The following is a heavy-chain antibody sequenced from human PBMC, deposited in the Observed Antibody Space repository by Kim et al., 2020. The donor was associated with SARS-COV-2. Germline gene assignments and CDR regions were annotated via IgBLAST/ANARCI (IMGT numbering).Heavy chain of an antibody. V-gene: IGHV3-30-3*01. J-gene: IGHJ4*02. CDR3: ASSLTHYFDY. Sequence: GSLRLSCAASGFTFSSYAMHWVRQAPGKGLEWVAVISYDGSNKYYADSVKGRFTISRDNSKNTLYLQMNSLRAEDTAVYYCASSLTHYFDYWGQGTLVTVSS. CDR1: GFTFSSYA. D-gene: IGHD2-21*02. CDR2: ISYDGSNK.